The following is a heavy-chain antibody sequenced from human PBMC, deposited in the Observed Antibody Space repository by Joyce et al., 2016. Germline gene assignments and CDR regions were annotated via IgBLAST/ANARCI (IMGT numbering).Heavy chain of an antibody. J-gene: IGHJ6*03. CDR3: ARVLREFIGDYEYFYMDV. D-gene: IGHD3-10*01. CDR2: IFSNDER. CDR1: GFSLSASHGRMG. V-gene: IGHV2-26*01. Sequence: QVTLKESGPVLVKPTETLTLTCTVSGFSLSASHGRMGVGWIRQPPGEALEWLTRIFSNDERSSRTSLKSRLTISKDASKRQVVFTMTNMDPVDKGTYYCARVLREFIGDYEYFYMDVWGKGTTVTVSS.